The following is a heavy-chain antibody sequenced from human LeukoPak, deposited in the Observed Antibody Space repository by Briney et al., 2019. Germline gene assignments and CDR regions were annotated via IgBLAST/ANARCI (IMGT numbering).Heavy chain of an antibody. CDR3: ARDHRRNIVVGPAAISYYFDY. CDR2: ISSSSSYI. CDR1: GFTFSSYS. V-gene: IGHV3-21*04. J-gene: IGHJ4*02. Sequence: GGSLRLSCAASGFTFSSYSMHWVRQAPGKGLEWVSSISSSSSYIYYADSVKGRFTISRDNAKNSLYLQMNSLRADDTAVYYCARDHRRNIVVGPAAISYYFDYWGQGTLVTDSS. D-gene: IGHD2-2*01.